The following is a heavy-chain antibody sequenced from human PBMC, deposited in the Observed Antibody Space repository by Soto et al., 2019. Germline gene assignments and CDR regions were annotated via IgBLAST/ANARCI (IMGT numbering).Heavy chain of an antibody. V-gene: IGHV4-39*01. CDR1: GGSISSSSYY. CDR3: ARHRGDFWSGYRDGVRKEIDY. Sequence: SETLSLTCTVSGGSISSSSYYWGWIRQPPGKGLEWIGSIYYSGRTYYNPSLKSRVTISVDTSKNQFSLKLSSVTAADTAVYYCARHRGDFWSGYRDGVRKEIDYWGQGTLVTVSS. J-gene: IGHJ4*02. CDR2: IYYSGRT. D-gene: IGHD3-3*01.